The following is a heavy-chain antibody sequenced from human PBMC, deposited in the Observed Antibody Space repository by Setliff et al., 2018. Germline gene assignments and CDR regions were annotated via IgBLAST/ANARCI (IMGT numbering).Heavy chain of an antibody. D-gene: IGHD3-3*01. J-gene: IGHJ6*02. V-gene: IGHV3-49*04. CDR3: AREGRVLQFLEWLGNYYYYGMDV. CDR2: IRSKAYGGTT. CDR1: GFTFGDYA. Sequence: PGGSLRLSCTASGFTFGDYAMSWVRQAPGKGLEWVGFIRSKAYGGTTEYAASVKGRFTISRDDSKSIAYLQMNSLRAEDTAMYYCAREGRVLQFLEWLGNYYYYGMDVWGQGTTVTVSS.